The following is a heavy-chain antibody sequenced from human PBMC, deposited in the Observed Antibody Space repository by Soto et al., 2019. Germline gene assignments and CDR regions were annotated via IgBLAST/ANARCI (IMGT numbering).Heavy chain of an antibody. D-gene: IGHD1-20*01. V-gene: IGHV4-4*07. CDR1: GVSITSYY. CDR3: ACLYNWNGWSDY. J-gene: IGHJ4*02. CDR2: IYSSGST. Sequence: QVQLQELGPGLVKPSETLSLTCTVSGVSITSYYWSWIRQPAGKGLEWIGRIYSSGSTNYNPSLKSRVTMSIDTSKNQFSLKLSSVTAADTAVYYCACLYNWNGWSDYWGQGTLVTVSS.